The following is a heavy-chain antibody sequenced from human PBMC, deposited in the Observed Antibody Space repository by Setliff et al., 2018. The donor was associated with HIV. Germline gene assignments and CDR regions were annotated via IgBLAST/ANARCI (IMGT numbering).Heavy chain of an antibody. V-gene: IGHV4-39*07. CDR2: IYYSGST. D-gene: IGHD5-12*01. CDR1: GGSISSSSYY. Sequence: SETLSLTCTVSGGSISSSSYYWGWVRQPPGKGLEWIGSIYYSGSTYYNPSLKSRVTIFVDTSKNQFSLKLSSVTAADTAVYYCAGALVATIKGGFDYWGQGTLVTVSS. CDR3: AGALVATIKGGFDY. J-gene: IGHJ4*02.